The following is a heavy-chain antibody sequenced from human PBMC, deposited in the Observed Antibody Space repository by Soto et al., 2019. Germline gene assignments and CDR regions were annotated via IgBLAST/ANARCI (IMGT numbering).Heavy chain of an antibody. CDR2: ISSSSSYI. D-gene: IGHD3-3*01. CDR3: ARGGNDFWSGYYYYYYGMYV. CDR1: GFTFSSYS. V-gene: IGHV3-21*01. J-gene: IGHJ6*02. Sequence: GGSLRLSCAASGFTFSSYSMNWVRQAPGKGLEWVSSISSSSSYIYYADSVKGRFTISRDNAKNSLYLQMNSLRAEDTAVYYCARGGNDFWSGYYYYYYGMYVWGQGTTVTVSS.